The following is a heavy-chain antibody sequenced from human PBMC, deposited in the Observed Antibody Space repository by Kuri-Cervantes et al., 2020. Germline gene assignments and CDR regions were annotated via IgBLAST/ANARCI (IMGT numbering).Heavy chain of an antibody. J-gene: IGHJ3*02. CDR1: GFTFDDYA. Sequence: GGSLRLSCAASGFTFDDYAMHWVRQAPGKGLEWVSGISWNSDRIGYADSVKGRFTISRDNAKNSLYLQMNSLRAEDTALYYCAKDIGDYGGTPRAFDIWGQGTMVTVSS. CDR2: ISWNSDRI. V-gene: IGHV3-9*01. D-gene: IGHD4-23*01. CDR3: AKDIGDYGGTPRAFDI.